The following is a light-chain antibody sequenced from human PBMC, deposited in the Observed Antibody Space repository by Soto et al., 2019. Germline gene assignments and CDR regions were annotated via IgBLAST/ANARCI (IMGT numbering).Light chain of an antibody. V-gene: IGLV2-8*01. Sequence: QSALTQPPSASGSPGQSVTISCTGTNSVVGGYNYVSWYQQYPGKAPKLIIYEVNERPSGAPDRFSGSKSGNTASLTVSGLQTADEADYYCSSYAGSNWYVFGTGTKVTVL. CDR2: EVN. J-gene: IGLJ1*01. CDR1: NSVVGGYNY. CDR3: SSYAGSNWYV.